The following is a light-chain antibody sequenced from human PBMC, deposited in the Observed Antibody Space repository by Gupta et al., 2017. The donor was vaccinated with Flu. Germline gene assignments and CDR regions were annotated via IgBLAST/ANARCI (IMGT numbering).Light chain of an antibody. V-gene: IGKV3-15*01. CDR2: GAS. J-gene: IGKJ2*03. Sequence: EIVMTQSPAILSVSPGERATLSCRASQSVSSNLAWYQQKPGQAPRLLIYGASTRATGIPARFSGSGSGTEFTLTISSRQSEDFAVYYCQQYNNWLLYSFGQGTKLEIK. CDR1: QSVSSN. CDR3: QQYNNWLLYS.